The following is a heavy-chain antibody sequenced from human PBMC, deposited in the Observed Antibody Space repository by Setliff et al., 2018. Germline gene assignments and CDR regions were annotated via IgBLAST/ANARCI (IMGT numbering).Heavy chain of an antibody. Sequence: KSSETLSLTCAVSGYSISSGYYWGWIRQSPGKGLEWIGSIYYSGSTYYNPSLKSRVTISVDTSKNQFSLKLSSVTAADTAVYYCARRSNYYNFWSGYFDYWGQGTLVTVSS. CDR2: IYYSGST. D-gene: IGHD3-3*01. CDR3: ARRSNYYNFWSGYFDY. J-gene: IGHJ4*02. CDR1: GYSISSGYY. V-gene: IGHV4-38-2*01.